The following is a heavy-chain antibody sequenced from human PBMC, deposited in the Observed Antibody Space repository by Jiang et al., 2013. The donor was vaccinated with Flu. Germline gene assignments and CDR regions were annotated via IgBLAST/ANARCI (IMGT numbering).Heavy chain of an antibody. V-gene: IGHV1-69*04. J-gene: IGHJ3*02. Sequence: SGAEVKKPGSSVKVSCKASGGTFSSYAISWVRQAPGQGLEWMGRIIPILGIANYAQKFQGRVTITADKSTSTAYMELSSLRSEDTAVYYCARDYYDSSSYYLSSLDIWGQGTMGHRLF. CDR1: GGTFSSYA. CDR3: ARDYYDSSSYYLSSLDI. CDR2: IIPILGIA. D-gene: IGHD3-22*01.